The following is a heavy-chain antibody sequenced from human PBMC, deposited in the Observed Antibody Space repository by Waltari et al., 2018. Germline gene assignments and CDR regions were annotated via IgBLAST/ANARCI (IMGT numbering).Heavy chain of an antibody. J-gene: IGHJ3*02. D-gene: IGHD2-15*01. V-gene: IGHV3-30*18. CDR3: AKAIFPFHCSGGSCYSHDAFDI. CDR1: GFTFSSYG. CDR2: IWYDGSNK. Sequence: QVQLVESGGGVVQPGRSLRLSCAASGFTFSSYGMHWVRQAPGKGLEWVAVIWYDGSNKYYADSVKCRFTISRDNSKNTLYLQMNSLRAEDTAMYYCAKAIFPFHCSGGSCYSHDAFDIWGQGTMVTVSS.